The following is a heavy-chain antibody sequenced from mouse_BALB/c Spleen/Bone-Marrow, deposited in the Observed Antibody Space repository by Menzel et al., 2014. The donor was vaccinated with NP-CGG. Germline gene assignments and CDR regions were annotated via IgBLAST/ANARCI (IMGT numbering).Heavy chain of an antibody. CDR3: TRGGNWDDFDY. D-gene: IGHD4-1*01. V-gene: IGHV5-17*02. CDR1: GFTFSSFG. CDR2: ISSGSSII. Sequence: DVMLVESGGGLVQPGGSRKLSCAASGFTFSSFGMHWVRRAPEKGLEWVAYISSGSSIIYYADTVKGRLTISRDDPKNTLFLQMTSLRSEDTAMYYCTRGGNWDDFDYWGQGTTLTVSS. J-gene: IGHJ2*01.